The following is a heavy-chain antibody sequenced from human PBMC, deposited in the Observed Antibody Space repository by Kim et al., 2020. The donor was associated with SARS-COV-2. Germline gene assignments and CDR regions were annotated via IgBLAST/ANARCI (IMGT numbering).Heavy chain of an antibody. CDR1: GFSFSNYD. CDR2: VGTSADT. D-gene: IGHD2-2*01. V-gene: IGHV3-13*01. Sequence: GGSLRLSCAASGFSFSNYDMHWVRQATGKGLEWVSTVGTSADTFYSASVQGRFTISRDNVKNSLFLQMNSLSAGDTAVYYCARGPYCSTTSCPVDDAFDV. J-gene: IGHJ3*01. CDR3: ARGPYCSTTSCPVDDAFDV.